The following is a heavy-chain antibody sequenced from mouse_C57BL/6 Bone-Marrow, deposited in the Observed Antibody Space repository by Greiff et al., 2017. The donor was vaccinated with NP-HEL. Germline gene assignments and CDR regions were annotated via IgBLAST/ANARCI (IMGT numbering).Heavy chain of an antibody. Sequence: VQRVESGAELVRPGASVKLSCKASGYTFTDYYINWVKQRPGQGLEWIARIYPGSGNTYYNEKFKGKATLTAEKSSSTAYMQLSSLTSEDSAVYFCAREDYPYAMDYWGQGTSVTVSS. CDR2: IYPGSGNT. CDR1: GYTFTDYY. V-gene: IGHV1-76*01. D-gene: IGHD2-4*01. CDR3: AREDYPYAMDY. J-gene: IGHJ4*01.